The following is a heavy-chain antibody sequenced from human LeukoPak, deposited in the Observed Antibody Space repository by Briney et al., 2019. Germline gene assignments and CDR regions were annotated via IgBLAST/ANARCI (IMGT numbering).Heavy chain of an antibody. Sequence: KPSETLSLTCAVYGDSFSGYYWTWIRQPPGKGLEWIGEINHSGSTNYNPSHKSRVTISVDTSKNQFSLNLTSVTAADTAAYYCATNVPGTTYFDPWGQGTLVTVSS. CDR3: ATNVPGTTYFDP. V-gene: IGHV4-34*01. CDR1: GDSFSGYY. D-gene: IGHD1-14*01. J-gene: IGHJ4*02. CDR2: INHSGST.